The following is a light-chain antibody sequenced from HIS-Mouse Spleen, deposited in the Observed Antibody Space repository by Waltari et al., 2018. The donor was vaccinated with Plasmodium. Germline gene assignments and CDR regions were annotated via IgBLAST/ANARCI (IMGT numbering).Light chain of an antibody. CDR2: KDS. J-gene: IGLJ3*02. Sequence: SYELTQPPSVSVSPGQTARIPCSGDALPKQYAYWYQQKPGQAPVLVIYKDSVRPSGIPERFSGSSSGTTVTLTISGVQAEDEADYYCQSADSSGTYPVFGGGTKLTVL. V-gene: IGLV3-25*03. CDR1: ALPKQY. CDR3: QSADSSGTYPV.